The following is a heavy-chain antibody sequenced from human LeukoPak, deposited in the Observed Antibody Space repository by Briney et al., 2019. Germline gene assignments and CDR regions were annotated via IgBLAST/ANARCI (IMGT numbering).Heavy chain of an antibody. D-gene: IGHD1-26*01. V-gene: IGHV1-8*01. CDR2: MNPNSGNT. Sequence: ASVTVSCTASGYTFTSYDINWVRQAPGQGLEWMGWMNPNSGNTGYAQKFQGRVTMTRNTSISTAYMELSSLRSEDTAVYYCAREADSGSYYYWGQGTLVTVSS. CDR3: AREADSGSYYY. J-gene: IGHJ4*02. CDR1: GYTFTSYD.